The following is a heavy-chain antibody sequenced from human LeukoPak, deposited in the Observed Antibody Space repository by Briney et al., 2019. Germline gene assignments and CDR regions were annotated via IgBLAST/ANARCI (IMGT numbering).Heavy chain of an antibody. J-gene: IGHJ4*02. CDR3: ARHLEAFDY. Sequence: SETLSLTCTASGGSISSYSWSWIRQPPGKGLEWIGYIYYSGSTNYNPSLKSRVTISVDTSKNQFSLKLSSVTAADTAVYYCARHLEAFDYWGQGTLVTVSS. V-gene: IGHV4-59*08. CDR1: GGSISSYS. CDR2: IYYSGST. D-gene: IGHD5-24*01.